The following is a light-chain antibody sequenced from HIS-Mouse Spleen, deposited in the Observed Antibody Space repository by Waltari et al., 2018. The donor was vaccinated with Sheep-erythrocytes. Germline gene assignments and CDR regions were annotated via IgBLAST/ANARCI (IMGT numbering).Light chain of an antibody. CDR1: SSDVGSYNL. Sequence: QSALTQPASVSGSPGQSITISCTGTSSDVGSYNLVSWYQQHPGKAPKLMLYAGSKRPSGVSNRFSGSNSGTTASLTIAGLQAEDEADYYCCSYAGSSTPWVFGGGTKLTVL. CDR3: CSYAGSSTPWV. CDR2: AGS. J-gene: IGLJ3*02. V-gene: IGLV2-23*01.